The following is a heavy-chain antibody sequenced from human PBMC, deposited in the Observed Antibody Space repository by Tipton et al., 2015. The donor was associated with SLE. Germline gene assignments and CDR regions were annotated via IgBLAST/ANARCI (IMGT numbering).Heavy chain of an antibody. Sequence: TLSLTCTVSGDSITSDYWTWIRQPPGKGREWIGYISYSGSTNYNPSVRSRVSISLDTSKDQFSLKVKSVTTADTAVYYCARMRGGYNAHHWGQGILVTVS. CDR3: ARMRGGYNAHH. J-gene: IGHJ5*02. D-gene: IGHD5-24*01. CDR2: ISYSGST. CDR1: GDSITSDY. V-gene: IGHV4-59*07.